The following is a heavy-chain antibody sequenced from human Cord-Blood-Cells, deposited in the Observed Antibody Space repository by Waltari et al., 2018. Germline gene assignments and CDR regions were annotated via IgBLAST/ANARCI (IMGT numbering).Heavy chain of an antibody. CDR1: GFTFSSYW. D-gene: IGHD7-27*01. V-gene: IGHV3-74*01. CDR3: ARDRVWGSGGDAFDI. J-gene: IGHJ3*02. CDR2: INSDGSST. Sequence: EVQLVESGGGLVQPGGSLRLSCAASGFTFSSYWMHWVRQAPGKGLVWVSRINSDGSSTSYADSGKGRFTISRDNAKNTLYLQMNSLRAEDTAVYYCARDRVWGSGGDAFDIWGQGTMVTVSS.